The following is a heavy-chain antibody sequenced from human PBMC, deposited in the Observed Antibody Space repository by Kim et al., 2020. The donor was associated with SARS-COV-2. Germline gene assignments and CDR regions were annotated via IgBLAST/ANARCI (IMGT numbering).Heavy chain of an antibody. CDR1: GFTFSSYA. D-gene: IGHD3-22*01. V-gene: IGHV3-30-3*01. Sequence: GGSLRLSCAASGFTFSSYAMHWVRQAPGKGLEWVAVISYDGSNKYYADSVKGRFTISRDNSKNTLYLQMNSLRAEDTAVYYCAREKNYDISGYYYSDPKYYFDYWGQGTLVTVSS. CDR3: AREKNYDISGYYYSDPKYYFDY. J-gene: IGHJ4*02. CDR2: ISYDGSNK.